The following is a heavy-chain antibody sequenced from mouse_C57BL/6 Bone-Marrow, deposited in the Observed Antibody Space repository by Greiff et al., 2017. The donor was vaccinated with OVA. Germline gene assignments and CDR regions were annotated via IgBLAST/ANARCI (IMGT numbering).Heavy chain of an antibody. D-gene: IGHD3-2*02. J-gene: IGHJ1*03. V-gene: IGHV1-81*01. CDR2: IYPRSGNT. Sequence: VQLQESGAELARPGASVKLSCKASGYTFTSYGISWVKQRTGQGLEWIGEIYPRSGNTYYNEKFKGKATLTADKSSSTAYMELRSLTSEDSAVYFCARKRGYDWYFDVWGTGTTVTVSS. CDR1: GYTFTSYG. CDR3: ARKRGYDWYFDV.